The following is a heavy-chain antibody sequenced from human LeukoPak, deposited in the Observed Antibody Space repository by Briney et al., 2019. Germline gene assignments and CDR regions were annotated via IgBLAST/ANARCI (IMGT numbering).Heavy chain of an antibody. CDR3: ARGGYYGSGSYYQGRYYYYYYMNV. J-gene: IGHJ6*03. V-gene: IGHV1-18*01. D-gene: IGHD3-10*01. Sequence: ASVKVSCKASGYTFTSYGISWVRQAPGQGLEWMGWISAYNGNTNYAQKFQGRVTITADESTSTAYMELSSLRSEDTAVYYCARGGYYGSGSYYQGRYYYYYYMNVWGKGTTVTISS. CDR1: GYTFTSYG. CDR2: ISAYNGNT.